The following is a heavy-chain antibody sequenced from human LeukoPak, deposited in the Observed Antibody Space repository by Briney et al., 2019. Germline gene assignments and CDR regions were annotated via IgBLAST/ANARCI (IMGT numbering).Heavy chain of an antibody. D-gene: IGHD4-17*01. CDR3: AKEDSDYGDSSLDY. CDR1: GFTFDDYG. CDR2: INWNGGST. J-gene: IGHJ4*02. Sequence: PGGSLRLSCAASGFTFDDYGMSWVRQAPGKGLEWVSGINWNGGSTGYADSVKGRFTISRDNAKNSLYLQMNSLRAEDTAVYYCAKEDSDYGDSSLDYWGQGTLVTVSS. V-gene: IGHV3-20*04.